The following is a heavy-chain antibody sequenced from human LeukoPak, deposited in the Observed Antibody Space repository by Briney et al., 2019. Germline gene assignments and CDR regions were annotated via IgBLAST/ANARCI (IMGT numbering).Heavy chain of an antibody. D-gene: IGHD4-17*01. CDR3: AGADRHDYGEDY. CDR1: GGSFSGYY. CDR2: INHSGST. Sequence: SETLSLTCAVYGGSFSGYYWSWIRQPPGKGLEWIGEINHSGSTNYNPSLKSRVTMSVDTSKNQFSLKLTSVTAADTAFYYCAGADRHDYGEDYWGQGTLVTVSS. J-gene: IGHJ4*02. V-gene: IGHV4-34*01.